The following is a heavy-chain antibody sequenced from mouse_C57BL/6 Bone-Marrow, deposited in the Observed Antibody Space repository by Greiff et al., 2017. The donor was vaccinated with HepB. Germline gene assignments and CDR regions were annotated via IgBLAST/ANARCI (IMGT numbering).Heavy chain of an antibody. D-gene: IGHD1-1*01. CDR2: ISNGGGST. CDR3: ARRVEDYYGSSYAMDY. Sequence: EVQLVESGGGLVQPGGSLKLSCAASGFTFSDYYMYWVRQTPEKRLEWVAYISNGGGSTYYPDTVKGRFTISRDNAKNTLYLQMSRLKSEDTAMYYCARRVEDYYGSSYAMDYWGQGTSVTVSS. J-gene: IGHJ4*01. V-gene: IGHV5-12*01. CDR1: GFTFSDYY.